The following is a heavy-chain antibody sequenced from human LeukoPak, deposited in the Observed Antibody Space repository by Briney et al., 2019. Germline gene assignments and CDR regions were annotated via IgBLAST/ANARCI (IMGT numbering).Heavy chain of an antibody. V-gene: IGHV4-34*01. CDR2: INHSGST. CDR1: GGSFSGYY. CDR3: ARGPWELLSPYYYGMDV. J-gene: IGHJ6*02. Sequence: KPSETLSLTCAVYGGSFSGYYWSWIRQPPGKGLEWIGEINHSGSTNYNPSLKSRVTISVDTSKNQFSLKLSSVTAADTAVYYCARGPWELLSPYYYGMDVWGQGTTVTVSS. D-gene: IGHD1-26*01.